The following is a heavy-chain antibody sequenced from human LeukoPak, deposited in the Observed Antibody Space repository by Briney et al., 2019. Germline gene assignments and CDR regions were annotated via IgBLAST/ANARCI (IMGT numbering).Heavy chain of an antibody. CDR1: GFSFSNYS. Sequence: GGSLRLSCAASGFSFSNYSMNWVRQAPGKGLEWVSSIGSSTSYIYYADSVKGRFTISRDNAKNSLYLQMNSLRAEDTAVYYCARDSGSYSGDFDYWGQGTLVTVSS. CDR2: IGSSTSYI. D-gene: IGHD1-26*01. CDR3: ARDSGSYSGDFDY. V-gene: IGHV3-21*01. J-gene: IGHJ4*02.